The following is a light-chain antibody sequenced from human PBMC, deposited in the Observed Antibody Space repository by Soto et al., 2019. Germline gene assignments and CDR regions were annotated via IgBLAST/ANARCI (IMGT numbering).Light chain of an antibody. CDR3: SSYAGTHVV. CDR2: DVS. J-gene: IGLJ1*01. V-gene: IGLV2-8*01. Sequence: QSVLTQPPSASGSPGQSVAISCTGTSSDVGGYNYVSWYQQHPGKAPKLMIYDVSERTSGVPDRISGSKSGNTASLTVSGLQTEDEADYYCSSYAGTHVVFGTGTKLTVL. CDR1: SSDVGGYNY.